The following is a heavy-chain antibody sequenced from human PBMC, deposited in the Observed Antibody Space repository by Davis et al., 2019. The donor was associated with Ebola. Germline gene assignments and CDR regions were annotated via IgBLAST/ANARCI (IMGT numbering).Heavy chain of an antibody. Sequence: GESLKISCEVSGFTFTTYTMNWVRQAPGKGLECVAHIKEDGSKEFYVDSVKGRFTISRDNAKSSLYLQMNSLRAEDTAVFYCVRGGSATAYWGQGTPVTVSS. J-gene: IGHJ1*01. V-gene: IGHV3-7*03. CDR2: IKEDGSKE. D-gene: IGHD2-15*01. CDR3: VRGGSATAY. CDR1: GFTFTTYT.